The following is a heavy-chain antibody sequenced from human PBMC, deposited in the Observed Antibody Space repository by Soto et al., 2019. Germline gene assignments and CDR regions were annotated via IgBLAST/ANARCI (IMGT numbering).Heavy chain of an antibody. V-gene: IGHV3-23*01. J-gene: IGHJ4*02. Sequence: EVQLLESGGGLVQPGGSLRLSCAASGFTFSNYAISWVRHAPGKGLEWVSAISGSGGSTYYADSVKSRFTISRDNSKNTLYLQMNSLRAEDTAVYYCAKSSQQQLNYWGQGTLVTVSS. CDR3: AKSSQQQLNY. CDR2: ISGSGGST. D-gene: IGHD6-13*01. CDR1: GFTFSNYA.